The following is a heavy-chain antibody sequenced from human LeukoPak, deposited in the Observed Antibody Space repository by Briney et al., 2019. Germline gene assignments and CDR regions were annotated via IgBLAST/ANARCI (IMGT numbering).Heavy chain of an antibody. J-gene: IGHJ4*02. CDR3: AKGYLGFGELLDY. Sequence: GGSLRLSCAASGFTFSSYAMSWVRHAPGEGLEWGSAISGSGGSTYYADSVKGRFTISRDNSKNTLYLQMNSLRAEDTAVYYCAKGYLGFGELLDYWGQGTLVTVSS. V-gene: IGHV3-23*01. D-gene: IGHD3-10*01. CDR1: GFTFSSYA. CDR2: ISGSGGST.